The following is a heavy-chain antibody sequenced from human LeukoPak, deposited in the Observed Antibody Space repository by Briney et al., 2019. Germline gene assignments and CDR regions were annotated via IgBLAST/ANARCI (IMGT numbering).Heavy chain of an antibody. CDR3: ARDIRAYCSSTSCYYYYYMDV. Sequence: PSETLSLTCTVSGYSISSGYHLGWIRQPPGKGLEWIGSIYHRGSTYYSPSLKSRVTISVDTSKNQFSLKLSSVTAADTAVCYCARDIRAYCSSTSCYYYYYMDVWGKGTTVTVSS. CDR1: GYSISSGYH. CDR2: IYHRGST. V-gene: IGHV4-38-2*02. J-gene: IGHJ6*03. D-gene: IGHD2-2*01.